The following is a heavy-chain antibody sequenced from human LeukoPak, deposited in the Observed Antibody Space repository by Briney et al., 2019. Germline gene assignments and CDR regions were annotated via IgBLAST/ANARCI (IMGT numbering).Heavy chain of an antibody. CDR2: IRSSGGST. CDR1: GFTFSNYA. J-gene: IGHJ4*02. Sequence: GGSLRLSCAASGFTFSNYAISWVRQAPGKGLEWVSTIRSSGGSTYYADSVKGRFTISRDNSKNTLYLQMNSLRAEDTAVYYCAKLGTGSISSSSGFDYWGQGTLVTVSS. V-gene: IGHV3-23*01. CDR3: AKLGTGSISSSSGFDY. D-gene: IGHD6-6*01.